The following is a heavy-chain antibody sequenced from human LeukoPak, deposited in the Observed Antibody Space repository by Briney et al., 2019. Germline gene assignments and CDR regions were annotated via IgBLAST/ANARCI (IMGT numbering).Heavy chain of an antibody. D-gene: IGHD3-16*02. CDR2: IYPGDSDT. CDR3: ASAVITFGGVIVAFDS. J-gene: IGHJ4*02. Sequence: GEALKISCQGSGYSFTSYRIGGVRQMPGKGLEWMGIIYPGDSDTRYSPSFQGQVTISADKSISTAYLQWSSLKTSDTAMYYCASAVITFGGVIVAFDSWGQGTLVTVSS. V-gene: IGHV5-51*01. CDR1: GYSFTSYR.